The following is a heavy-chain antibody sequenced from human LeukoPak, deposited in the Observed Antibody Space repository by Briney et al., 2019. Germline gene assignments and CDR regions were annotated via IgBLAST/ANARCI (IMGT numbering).Heavy chain of an antibody. V-gene: IGHV1-69*13. Sequence: GASVKVSCKASGGTFSSYAISWVRQAPGQGLEWMGGIIPIFGTANYAQKFQGRVTITADESTSTAYMELSSLRSEDTAVYYCARDGGYSYDYYYYMDVWGKGTTVTVSS. CDR3: ARDGGYSYDYYYYMDV. CDR1: GGTFSSYA. J-gene: IGHJ6*03. D-gene: IGHD5-18*01. CDR2: IIPIFGTA.